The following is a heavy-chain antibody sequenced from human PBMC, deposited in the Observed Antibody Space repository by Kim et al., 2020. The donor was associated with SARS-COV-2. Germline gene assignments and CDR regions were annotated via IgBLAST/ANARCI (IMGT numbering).Heavy chain of an antibody. CDR3: ARDEFGSWYNWFDP. Sequence: ASVKVSCKASGYTFTSYGISWVRQAPGQGLEWMGWISAYNGNTNYAQKLQGRVTMTTDTSTSTAYMELRSLRSDDTAVYYCARDEFGSWYNWFDPWGQGTLVTVSS. CDR2: ISAYNGNT. D-gene: IGHD6-13*01. CDR1: GYTFTSYG. J-gene: IGHJ5*02. V-gene: IGHV1-18*01.